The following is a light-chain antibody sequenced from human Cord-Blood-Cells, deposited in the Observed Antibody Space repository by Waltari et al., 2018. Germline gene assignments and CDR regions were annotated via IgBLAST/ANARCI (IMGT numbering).Light chain of an antibody. CDR2: WAS. CDR3: QQYYSTPPT. J-gene: IGKJ1*01. CDR1: QSVLYSSNNKNY. V-gene: IGKV4-1*01. Sequence: DIVMTQSPDSLAVCLGERATINCKSSQSVLYSSNNKNYLAWYQQKPGQPPKLLIYWASTRESGVPDRFSGSGSGTDFTLTISSLQAEDVAVYYCQQYYSTPPTFGQGP.